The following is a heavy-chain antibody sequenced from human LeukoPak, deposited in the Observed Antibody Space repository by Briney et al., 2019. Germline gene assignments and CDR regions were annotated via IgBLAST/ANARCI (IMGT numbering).Heavy chain of an antibody. CDR1: GFTFSSYS. Sequence: GGSLRLSCAASGFTFSSYSMNWVRQAPGKGLEWVSSISSSSSYIYYADSVKGRFTISRDNAKNSLYLQMNSLRAEDTAVYYCARGNDYGDYQGPYNWSDPWGQGTLVTVSS. CDR3: ARGNDYGDYQGPYNWSDP. CDR2: ISSSSSYI. D-gene: IGHD4-17*01. V-gene: IGHV3-21*01. J-gene: IGHJ5*02.